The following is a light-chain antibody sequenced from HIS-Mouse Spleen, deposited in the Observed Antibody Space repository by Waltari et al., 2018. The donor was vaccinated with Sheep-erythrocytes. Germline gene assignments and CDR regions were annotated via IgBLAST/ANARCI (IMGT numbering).Light chain of an antibody. CDR2: EVS. CDR3: SSYAGSNNWV. V-gene: IGLV2-8*01. Sequence: QSALTHPPSASGSPAQSVTIPCPGTSSDVGGYNYVSWYQQHPGKAPKPMIYEVSKRPSGVPDRFSGSKSGNTASLTVSGLQAEDEADYYCSSYAGSNNWVFGGGTKLTVL. CDR1: SSDVGGYNY. J-gene: IGLJ3*02.